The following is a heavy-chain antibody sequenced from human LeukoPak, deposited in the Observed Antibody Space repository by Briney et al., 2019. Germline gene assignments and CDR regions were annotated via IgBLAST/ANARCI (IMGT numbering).Heavy chain of an antibody. D-gene: IGHD4-17*01. CDR2: IYSGGST. Sequence: GGSLRLSCAASGFTVSSNYMSWVRQAPGKGLEWVSVIYSGGSTYYADSVKGRFTISRDNSKNTLYLEMNSLRVGDTAVYYCARDMTPVTAFDYWGQGTLVTVSS. CDR1: GFTVSSNY. CDR3: ARDMTPVTAFDY. J-gene: IGHJ4*02. V-gene: IGHV3-66*01.